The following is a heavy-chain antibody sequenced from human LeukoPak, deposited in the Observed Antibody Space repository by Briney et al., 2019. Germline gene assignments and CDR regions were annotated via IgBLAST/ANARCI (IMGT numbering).Heavy chain of an antibody. CDR1: GGSISSGDYY. V-gene: IGHV4-30-4*01. Sequence: SQTLSLTCTVSGGSISSGDYYWSWIRQPPGKGLEWIGYIYYSGSTYYNPSLKSRVTLSVDTSKNQFSLNLTSVTAVDTAVYYCARDKGYYAMDVWGQGTPVSVSS. CDR3: ARDKGYYAMDV. J-gene: IGHJ6*01. CDR2: IYYSGST.